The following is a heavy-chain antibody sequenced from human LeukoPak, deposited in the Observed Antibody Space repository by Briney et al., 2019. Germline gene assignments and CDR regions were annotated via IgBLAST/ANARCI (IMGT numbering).Heavy chain of an antibody. CDR3: ASGGHLDV. CDR2: ISSSSSYI. CDR1: GFTFSSYN. D-gene: IGHD2-8*01. V-gene: IGHV3-21*01. J-gene: IGHJ6*04. Sequence: GGSLRLSCAASGFTFSSYNMNWVRQAPGKGLEWVSSISSSSSYIYYADSVKGRFTISRDNAKKSLYLQMNSLRDEDTALYFCASGGHLDVWGKGTTVTISS.